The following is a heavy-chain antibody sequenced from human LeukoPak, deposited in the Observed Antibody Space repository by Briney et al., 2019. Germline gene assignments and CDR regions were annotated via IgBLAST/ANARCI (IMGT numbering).Heavy chain of an antibody. J-gene: IGHJ5*02. CDR1: GFSFSSYA. CDR2: ISGSGDNT. V-gene: IGHV3-23*01. D-gene: IGHD3-22*01. Sequence: GGSLKLSCAASGFSFSSYAMSWVRQAPGKGLEWVSSISGSGDNTYYAESVKGRFTISRDNSKNTLFLQMSSLRAEDTALYYCAKGSSGYFADLWGQGTLVTVSS. CDR3: AKGSSGYFADL.